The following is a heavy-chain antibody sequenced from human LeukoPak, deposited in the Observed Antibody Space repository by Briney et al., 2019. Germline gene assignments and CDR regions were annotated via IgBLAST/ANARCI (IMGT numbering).Heavy chain of an antibody. CDR1: GFTFSSYW. CDR3: ARDPMALDWFDP. CDR2: INSDGSST. J-gene: IGHJ5*02. D-gene: IGHD3-10*01. Sequence: GGSLRLSCAASGFTFSSYWMHWVRQAPGKGLVWVSRINSDGSSTNYADSVKGRFTISRDNAKNTLYLQMNSLRAGDTAVYYCARDPMALDWFDPWGQGTLVTVSS. V-gene: IGHV3-74*01.